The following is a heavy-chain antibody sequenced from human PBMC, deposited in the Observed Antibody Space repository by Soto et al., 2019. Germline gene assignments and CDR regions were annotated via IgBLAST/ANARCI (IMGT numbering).Heavy chain of an antibody. V-gene: IGHV4-59*01. J-gene: IGHJ4*02. D-gene: IGHD1-26*01. CDR2: IYYSGST. Sequence: PSETLSLTCTVSGGSISSYYWSWIRQPPGKGLEWIGYIYYSGSTNYNPSLKSRVTISVGTSKNQFSLKLSSVTAADTAVYYCARAPASVGALDYWGQGTLVTVSS. CDR3: ARAPASVGALDY. CDR1: GGSISSYY.